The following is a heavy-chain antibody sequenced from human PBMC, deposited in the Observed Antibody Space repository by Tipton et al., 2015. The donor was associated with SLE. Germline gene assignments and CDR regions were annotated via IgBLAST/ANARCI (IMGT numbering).Heavy chain of an antibody. CDR3: TRHGGYCSSTSCPTPFDI. V-gene: IGHV3-73*01. CDR1: GFTFSGSA. D-gene: IGHD2-2*01. J-gene: IGHJ3*02. Sequence: SLRLSCAASGFTFSGSAMHWVRQASGKGLEWVGRIRSKANSYATAYAASVKGRFTISRDDSKNTAYLQMNSLKTEDTAVYYCTRHGGYCSSTSCPTPFDIWGQGTMVTVSS. CDR2: IRSKANSYAT.